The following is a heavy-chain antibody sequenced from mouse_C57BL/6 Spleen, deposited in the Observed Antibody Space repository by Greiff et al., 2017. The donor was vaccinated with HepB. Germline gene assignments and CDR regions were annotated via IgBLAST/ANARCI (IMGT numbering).Heavy chain of an antibody. CDR3: ARGAVVYFDV. J-gene: IGHJ1*03. Sequence: EVKLMESGGGLVKPGGSLKLSCAASGFTFSDYGMHWVRQAPEKGLEWVAYISSGSSTIYYADTVKGRFTISRDNAKNTLFLQMTSLRSEDTAMYYCARGAVVYFDVWGTGTTVTVSS. V-gene: IGHV5-17*01. CDR2: ISSGSSTI. D-gene: IGHD1-1*01. CDR1: GFTFSDYG.